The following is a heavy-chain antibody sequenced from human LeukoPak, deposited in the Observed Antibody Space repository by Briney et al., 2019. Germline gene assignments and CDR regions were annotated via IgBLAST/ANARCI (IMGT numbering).Heavy chain of an antibody. CDR1: GFTFDDYA. CDR3: AKDMEYGSGSYSSFDY. V-gene: IGHV3-9*01. D-gene: IGHD3-10*01. Sequence: LPGGSLRLPCAASGFTFDDYAMHWVRQAPGKGLEWVSGISWNSGSIGYADSVKGRFTISRDNAKNSLYLQMNSLRAEDTALYYCAKDMEYGSGSYSSFDYWGQGTLVTVSS. J-gene: IGHJ4*02. CDR2: ISWNSGSI.